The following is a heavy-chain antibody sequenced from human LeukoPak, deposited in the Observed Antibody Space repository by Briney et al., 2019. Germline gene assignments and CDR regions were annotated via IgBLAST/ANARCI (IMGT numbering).Heavy chain of an antibody. CDR2: INHSGST. J-gene: IGHJ3*02. D-gene: IGHD5-18*01. V-gene: IGHV4-34*01. CDR3: ARGKIQLWLRKVGDAFDI. Sequence: SETLSLTCAVYGGSFSGYYWSWVRQPPGKGLEWIGEINHSGSTNYNPSLTSRVTISVDTSKNTFHLKLSSVTAADTAVYYCARGKIQLWLRKVGDAFDIWGKGTMVTVSS. CDR1: GGSFSGYY.